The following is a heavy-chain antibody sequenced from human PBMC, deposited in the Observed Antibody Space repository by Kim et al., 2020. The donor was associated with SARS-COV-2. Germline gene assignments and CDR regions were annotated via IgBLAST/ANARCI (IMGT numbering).Heavy chain of an antibody. J-gene: IGHJ4*02. V-gene: IGHV3-53*01. CDR3: ASSREGYSYPFDY. Sequence: YADSVKGRFTISRDNSKNTLYLQMNSLRAEDTAVYYCASSREGYSYPFDYWGQGTLVTVSS. D-gene: IGHD5-18*01.